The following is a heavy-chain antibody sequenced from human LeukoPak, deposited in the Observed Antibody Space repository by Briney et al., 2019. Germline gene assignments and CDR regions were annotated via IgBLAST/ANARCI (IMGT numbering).Heavy chain of an antibody. D-gene: IGHD3-9*01. J-gene: IGHJ4*02. CDR3: ARDRRGETGDFDY. Sequence: ASVKVSCKASGYTFTGYYMHWVRQAPGQGLEWMRWINPNSGGTNYAQKFQGRVTMTRDTSISTAYMELSRLRSDDTAVYYCARDRRGETGDFDYWGQGTLVTVSS. V-gene: IGHV1-2*02. CDR2: INPNSGGT. CDR1: GYTFTGYY.